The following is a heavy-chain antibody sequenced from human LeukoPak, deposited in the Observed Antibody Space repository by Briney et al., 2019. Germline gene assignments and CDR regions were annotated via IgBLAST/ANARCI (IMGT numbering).Heavy chain of an antibody. V-gene: IGHV1-18*01. CDR2: ISAYNGNT. CDR3: ARGDSSSWFYYFDY. Sequence: ASVKVSCKASGYTFTSYGISWVRQAPGQGLEWMGWISAYNGNTNYAQKLQGRVTMTTDTSTNTAYMELRSLRSDDTAVYYCARGDSSSWFYYFDYWGQGTLVTVSS. J-gene: IGHJ4*02. CDR1: GYTFTSYG. D-gene: IGHD6-13*01.